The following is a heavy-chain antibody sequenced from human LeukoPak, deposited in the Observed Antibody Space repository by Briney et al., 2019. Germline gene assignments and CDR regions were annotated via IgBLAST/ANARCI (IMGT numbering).Heavy chain of an antibody. J-gene: IGHJ4*02. Sequence: PSETLSLTCTVSGDSISSGSYYWGWIRQPPGKGLEWIGSIYYSGSTYYNPSLRSRVTISVDTSKNQFSLKLSSVTAADTAVYYCAREQVPWGAYSSSWYRPRYFDYWGQGTLVTVSS. D-gene: IGHD6-13*01. CDR2: IYYSGST. CDR1: GDSISSGSYY. CDR3: AREQVPWGAYSSSWYRPRYFDY. V-gene: IGHV4-39*07.